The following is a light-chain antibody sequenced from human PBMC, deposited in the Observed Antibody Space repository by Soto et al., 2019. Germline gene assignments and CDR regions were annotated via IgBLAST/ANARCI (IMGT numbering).Light chain of an antibody. CDR2: GAS. CDR3: QQYGSSPL. V-gene: IGKV3-20*01. CDR1: QSVSSSY. J-gene: IGKJ5*01. Sequence: IVLTQSPGTLSLSPWERATLSCRASQSVSSSYLAWYQQKPGQAPRLLIYGASSRATGIPDRFSGSGSGTDFTLTISRLEPEDFAVYYCQQYGSSPLFGQGTRLEIK.